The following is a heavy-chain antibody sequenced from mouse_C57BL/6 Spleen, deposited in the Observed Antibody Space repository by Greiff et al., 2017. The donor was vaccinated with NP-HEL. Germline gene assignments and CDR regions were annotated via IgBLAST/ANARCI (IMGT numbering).Heavy chain of an antibody. J-gene: IGHJ3*01. V-gene: IGHV1-81*01. CDR1: GYTFTSYG. D-gene: IGHD2-1*01. CDR2: IYPRSGNT. Sequence: VQLQQSGAELARPGASVKLSCKASGYTFTSYGISWVKQRTGLGLEWIGEIYPRSGNTYYNEKFKGKATLTADKSSSTAYMELRSLTSEDSAVYFCARSEGNPAWFAYWGQGTLVTVSA. CDR3: ARSEGNPAWFAY.